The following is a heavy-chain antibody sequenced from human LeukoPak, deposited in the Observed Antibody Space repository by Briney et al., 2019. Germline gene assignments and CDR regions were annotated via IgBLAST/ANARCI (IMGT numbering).Heavy chain of an antibody. J-gene: IGHJ4*02. Sequence: GGSLRLSCAASGLTFSSYGMHSVRQAPGKGLEWVAFIRYDGSNKYYADSVKGRFTISRDNSTHTLYQQMNRLSTEDTAVSYCAKTLPPVDRIGHIFDYWRRGTLLTVSS. CDR3: AKTLPPVDRIGHIFDY. CDR2: IRYDGSNK. D-gene: IGHD2-15*01. CDR1: GLTFSSYG. V-gene: IGHV3-30*02.